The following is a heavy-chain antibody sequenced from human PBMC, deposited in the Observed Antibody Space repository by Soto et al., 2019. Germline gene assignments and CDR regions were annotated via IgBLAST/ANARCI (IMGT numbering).Heavy chain of an antibody. CDR3: ARTNPTSGLIFFDY. Sequence: QVQLVQSGAEVKKPGASVKVSCKASGYTFTTYGIHWVRQAPGQRLEWMGWINAGSGNTRYSQNFQGRVTITGDTSASTAYMELSSLMSEDTAFYFCARTNPTSGLIFFDYWGQGTLVTVSS. D-gene: IGHD6-19*01. CDR2: INAGSGNT. CDR1: GYTFTTYG. V-gene: IGHV1-3*01. J-gene: IGHJ4*02.